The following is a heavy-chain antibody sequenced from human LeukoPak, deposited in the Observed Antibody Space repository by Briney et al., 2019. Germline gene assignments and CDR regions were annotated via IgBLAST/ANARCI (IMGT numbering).Heavy chain of an antibody. CDR2: ISGSGGST. J-gene: IGHJ4*02. CDR3: AKDPTYDSSGSGHFDY. CDR1: GFTFSSYA. Sequence: PGGSLRLSCAASGFTFSSYAMSWVRQAPGKGLEWVSAISGSGGSTYYADSVKGRFTISRDNSKNTLYLQMNSLRAEDTAVYYCAKDPTYDSSGSGHFDYWGQGTLVTVSS. V-gene: IGHV3-23*01. D-gene: IGHD3-22*01.